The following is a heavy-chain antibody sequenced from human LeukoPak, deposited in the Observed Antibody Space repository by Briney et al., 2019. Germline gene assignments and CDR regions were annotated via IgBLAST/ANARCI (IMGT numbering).Heavy chain of an antibody. D-gene: IGHD3-22*01. CDR1: GGSISSSSYY. Sequence: PSETLSLTCTVSGGSISSSSYYWGWIRQPPGKGLEWIGSIYYSGSTYYNPSLKSRVTISVDTSKNQFSLKLSSVTAADTAVYYCARAPDYYDSSGYYKSFDYWGQGTLVTVSS. J-gene: IGHJ4*02. V-gene: IGHV4-39*01. CDR3: ARAPDYYDSSGYYKSFDY. CDR2: IYYSGST.